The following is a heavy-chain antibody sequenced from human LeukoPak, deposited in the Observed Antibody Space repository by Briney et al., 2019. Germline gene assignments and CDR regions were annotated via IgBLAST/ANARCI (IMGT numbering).Heavy chain of an antibody. Sequence: GGSLRLSCTVSGFTVSSNSMSWVRQAPGKGLEWVSFIYSDNTHYSDSVKGRFTISRDNSKNSLYLQMNSLRAEDTAVYYCAELGITMIGGVWGKGTTVTISS. J-gene: IGHJ6*04. CDR2: IYSDNT. CDR3: AELGITMIGGV. V-gene: IGHV3-53*01. D-gene: IGHD3-10*02. CDR1: GFTVSSNS.